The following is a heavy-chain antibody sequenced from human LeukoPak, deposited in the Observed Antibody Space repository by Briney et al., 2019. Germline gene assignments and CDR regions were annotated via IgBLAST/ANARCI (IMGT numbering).Heavy chain of an antibody. J-gene: IGHJ6*03. CDR2: IYYSGST. Sequence: SETLSLTCTVSGGSISSSSYYWGWIRQPPGKGLEWIGSIYYSGSTYYNPSLKSRVTISVDTSKNQFSLKLSSVTAADTAVYFCARGGPPGYYYDYYMDVWGKGTTVTISS. V-gene: IGHV4-39*07. CDR1: GGSISSSSYY. CDR3: ARGGPPGYYYDYYMDV.